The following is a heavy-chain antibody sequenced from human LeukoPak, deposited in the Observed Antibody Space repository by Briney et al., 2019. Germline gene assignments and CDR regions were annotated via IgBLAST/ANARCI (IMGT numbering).Heavy chain of an antibody. CDR3: ARLLGGYSFREVRHNWFDP. CDR2: IYYSGRT. Sequence: KPSETLSLTCTVSGGSISGYYWSWIRQPPGKGLEWIGYIYYSGRTNYNPSLESRVTISVDTSKNQFSLRLSSVTAADSAVYYCARLLGGYSFREVRHNWFDPWGQGTLVTVSS. J-gene: IGHJ5*02. V-gene: IGHV4-59*01. D-gene: IGHD5-18*01. CDR1: GGSISGYY.